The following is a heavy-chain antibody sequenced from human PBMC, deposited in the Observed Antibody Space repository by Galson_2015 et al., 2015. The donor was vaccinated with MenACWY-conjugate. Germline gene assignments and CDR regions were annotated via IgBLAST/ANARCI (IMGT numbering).Heavy chain of an antibody. Sequence: SLRLSCAGSASTFSNAYMSWVRQAPGKGLEWIGRIKSQTDGGKTDYAAPVKGRFTISRDDSKNTMYLQMNSLKIEDTAVYYCTTHKPASGVCLLFHFYMDCWCNGTSVTVSS. D-gene: IGHD2-21*01. J-gene: IGHJ6*03. CDR3: TTHKPASGVCLLFHFYMDC. V-gene: IGHV3-15*01. CDR1: ASTFSNAY. CDR2: IKSQTDGGKT.